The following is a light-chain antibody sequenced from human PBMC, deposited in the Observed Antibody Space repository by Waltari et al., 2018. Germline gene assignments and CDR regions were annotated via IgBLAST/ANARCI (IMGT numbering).Light chain of an antibody. J-gene: IGLJ2*01. V-gene: IGLV2-14*01. CDR3: SSQSSNDVVL. CDR1: SNDVGGYNS. Sequence: QSALTQPASVSGSPGQSVTIFCAGTSNDVGGYNSVSWYQEHPGQAPRVIIYDVSDGPSGFSDRFSGSKSGNTASLTISGLQAEDEADYYCSSQSSNDVVLFGGGTKLTVL. CDR2: DVS.